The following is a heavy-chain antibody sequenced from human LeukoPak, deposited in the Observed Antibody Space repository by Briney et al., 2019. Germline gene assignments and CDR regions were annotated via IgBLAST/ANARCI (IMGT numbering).Heavy chain of an antibody. J-gene: IGHJ4*02. V-gene: IGHV4-39*01. CDR3: ARQGDGGRAYDH. CDR2: ISDSGNT. Sequence: SETLSLTCTVSGASINNSTYYWGWIRQPPGKGLEWIGTISDSGNTYFNPSLRSRVTISVDTSKNQFSLKLTSVIAADTAVYYCARQGDGGRAYDHWGQGTLVTVSS. D-gene: IGHD4-23*01. CDR1: GASINNSTYY.